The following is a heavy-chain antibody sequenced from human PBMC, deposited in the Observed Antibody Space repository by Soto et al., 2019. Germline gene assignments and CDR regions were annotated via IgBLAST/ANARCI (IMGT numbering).Heavy chain of an antibody. J-gene: IGHJ6*02. CDR1: GGTFSSYA. Sequence: ASVKVSCKASGGTFSSYAISWVRQAPGQGLEWMGGIIPIFGTANYAQKFQGRVTITADKSTSTAYMELSSLRSEDTAVYYCARAWIQLWAPEDFYYYGMDVWGQGTTVTVSS. CDR2: IIPIFGTA. D-gene: IGHD5-18*01. CDR3: ARAWIQLWAPEDFYYYGMDV. V-gene: IGHV1-69*06.